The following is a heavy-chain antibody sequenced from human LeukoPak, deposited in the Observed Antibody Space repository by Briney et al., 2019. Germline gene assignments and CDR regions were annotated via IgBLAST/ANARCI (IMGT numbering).Heavy chain of an antibody. J-gene: IGHJ4*02. CDR2: MNPNSGNT. CDR3: ARGRITIFGVVIISTRYYFDY. CDR1: GYTFTSYD. D-gene: IGHD3-3*01. V-gene: IGHV1-8*01. Sequence: ASVKVSCKASGYTFTSYDINWVRQATGQGLEWMGWMNPNSGNTGYAQKFQGRVTMTRNTSISTAYMELSSLRSEDTAVYYCARGRITIFGVVIISTRYYFDYWGQGTLVTVSS.